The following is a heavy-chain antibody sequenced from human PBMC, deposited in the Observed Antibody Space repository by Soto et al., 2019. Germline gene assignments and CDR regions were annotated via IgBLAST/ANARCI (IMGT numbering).Heavy chain of an antibody. CDR2: INPNSGGT. CDR1: GYTFTGYY. CDR3: AREREGYCSGGSCYSGAFDI. D-gene: IGHD2-15*01. J-gene: IGHJ3*02. V-gene: IGHV1-2*04. Sequence: ASVKVSCKASGYTFTGYYMHWVRQAPGQGLEWMGWINPNSGGTNYAQKFQGWVTMTRDTSISTAYMELSRLRPDDTAVYYCAREREGYCSGGSCYSGAFDIWGQGTMVTVSS.